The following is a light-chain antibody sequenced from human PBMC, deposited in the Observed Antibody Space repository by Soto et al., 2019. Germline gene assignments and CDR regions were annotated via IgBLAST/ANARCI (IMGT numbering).Light chain of an antibody. CDR3: QQYNSYSRT. CDR1: QTINTW. V-gene: IGKV1-5*01. J-gene: IGKJ1*01. CDR2: DVS. Sequence: DIQMTQSPSTLSASVGDRVTITCRASQTINTWLAWYQQKPGKAPKVLIYDVSNLESGVPSRFSGSGSGTEFTLTISSLRPDDSATYYCQQYNSYSRTFGQGTKVDIK.